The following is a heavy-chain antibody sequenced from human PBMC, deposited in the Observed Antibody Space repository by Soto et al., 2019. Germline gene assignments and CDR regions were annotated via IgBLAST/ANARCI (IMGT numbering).Heavy chain of an antibody. CDR3: ARDSPPPRA. CDR2: ISAYNGNT. Sequence: QVQLVQSGAEVKKPGASVKVSCKASGYTFTSYAITWVRQAPGQGLEWMGWISAYNGNTTYAQKLQGRVTMTTDPSTSTAYMELRGLSSDDPAVYYSARDSPPPRAWGQGTLVTVSS. V-gene: IGHV1-18*01. J-gene: IGHJ4*02. CDR1: GYTFTSYA.